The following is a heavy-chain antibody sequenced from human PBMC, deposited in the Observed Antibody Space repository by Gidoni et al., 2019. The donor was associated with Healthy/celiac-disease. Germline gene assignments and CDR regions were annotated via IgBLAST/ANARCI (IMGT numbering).Heavy chain of an antibody. CDR1: GFTFSSYS. CDR3: ARDRHRGGSGSLIYYYYGMDV. Sequence: EVQLVESGGGLVQPGGSLRLSCAASGFTFSSYSLNWVRQAPGKGLEWVSYISSSSSTIYYADSVKGRFTISRDNAKNSLYLQMNSLRDEDTAVYYCARDRHRGGSGSLIYYYYGMDVWGQGTTVTVSS. J-gene: IGHJ6*02. D-gene: IGHD3-10*01. CDR2: ISSSSSTI. V-gene: IGHV3-48*02.